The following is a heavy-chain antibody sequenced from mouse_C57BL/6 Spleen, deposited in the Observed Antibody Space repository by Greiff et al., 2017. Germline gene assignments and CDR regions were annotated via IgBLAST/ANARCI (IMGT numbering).Heavy chain of an antibody. V-gene: IGHV7-3*01. CDR2: IRNKANGYTR. Sequence: EVHLVESGGGLVQPGGSLSLSCAASGFTFTDYYMSWVRQPPGKALEWLGFIRNKANGYTREYSASVKGRFTISRDNSQSILYLKMNALRAEDSATYYCARSHVIANDLGYAMDYWVQGTSVTVSS. CDR3: ARSHVIANDLGYAMDY. CDR1: GFTFTDYY. J-gene: IGHJ4*01. D-gene: IGHD1-1*01.